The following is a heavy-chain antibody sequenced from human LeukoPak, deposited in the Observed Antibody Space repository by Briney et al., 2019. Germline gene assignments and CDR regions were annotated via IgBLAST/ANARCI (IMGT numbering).Heavy chain of an antibody. CDR1: GGTFSSYA. D-gene: IGHD6-6*01. V-gene: IGHV1-69*01. CDR2: IIPIFGTA. J-gene: IGHJ4*02. Sequence: VASVKVSCKASGGTFSSYAISWVRQAPGQGLEWMGGIIPIFGTANYAQKFQGRVTITADESTSTAYMELSSLRSEDTAVYYCAKSSIAARPGIFDYWGQGTLVTVSS. CDR3: AKSSIAARPGIFDY.